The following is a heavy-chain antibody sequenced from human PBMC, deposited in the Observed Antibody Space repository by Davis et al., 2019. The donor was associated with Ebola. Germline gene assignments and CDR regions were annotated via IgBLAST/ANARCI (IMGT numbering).Heavy chain of an antibody. J-gene: IGHJ5*02. CDR2: INPSGGST. D-gene: IGHD3-10*01. Sequence: ASVKVSCTASGYTFTSYYMHWVRQAPGQGLEWMGIINPSGGSTSYAQKFQGRVTMTRDTSTSSVYMELSSLVSEDTAVYYCARAFRIGWFDPWGQGTLVTVSS. CDR1: GYTFTSYY. CDR3: ARAFRIGWFDP. V-gene: IGHV1-46*01.